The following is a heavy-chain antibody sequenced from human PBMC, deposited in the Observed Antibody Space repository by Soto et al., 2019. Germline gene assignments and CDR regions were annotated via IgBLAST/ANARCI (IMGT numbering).Heavy chain of an antibody. CDR1: GASISSGDYY. D-gene: IGHD1-1*01. V-gene: IGHV4-30-4*01. Sequence: TLSLAWAVSGASISSGDYYGSWIRQPPGKGLEWIGYIYYSGSTYYNPSLKSRVTISVDTSKNQLSLKLSSVTAADTAVYYCARVLLERWMFDYWGQGTPVTVYS. CDR2: IYYSGST. J-gene: IGHJ4*02. CDR3: ARVLLERWMFDY.